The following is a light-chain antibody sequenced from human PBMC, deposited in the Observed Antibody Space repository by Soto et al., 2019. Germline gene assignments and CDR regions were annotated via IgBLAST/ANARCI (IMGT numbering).Light chain of an antibody. Sequence: QSALTQPASVSGSPGQSITISCTGTSSDVGSYNLVSWYQQHPGKAPKLMIYEVSKRPSGVSNRFSGSKSGNTASLAICGLQSEDEADYYCAAWDNSLSEYVFGTGTKVTVL. CDR1: SSDVGSYNL. J-gene: IGLJ1*01. CDR2: EVS. CDR3: AAWDNSLSEYV. V-gene: IGLV2-14*02.